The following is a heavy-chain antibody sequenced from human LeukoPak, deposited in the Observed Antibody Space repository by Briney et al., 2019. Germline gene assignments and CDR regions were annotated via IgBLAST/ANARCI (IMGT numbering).Heavy chain of an antibody. D-gene: IGHD4-17*01. CDR2: MNPNSGNT. CDR3: ARGYGNDAFDI. Sequence: ASVNVSCKVSGYTLTELSMHWVRQAPGKGLEWMGWMNPNSGNTGYAQKFQGRVTMTRNTSISTAYMELSSLRSEDTAVYYCARGYGNDAFDIWGQGTMVTVSS. CDR1: GYTLTELS. J-gene: IGHJ3*02. V-gene: IGHV1-8*01.